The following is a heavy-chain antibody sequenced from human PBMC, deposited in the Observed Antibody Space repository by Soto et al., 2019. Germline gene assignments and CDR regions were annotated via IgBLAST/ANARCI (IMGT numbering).Heavy chain of an antibody. Sequence: SETLSLTCNVSGGSIGTRNYYWAWIRQPPGKGLGWIGSLYYSGSTYYNPSLKSRVTISVDTSKNQFSLKLSSVTAADTAVYYCAREGNLGRWIQPLDSWGQGTLVTVSS. J-gene: IGHJ4*02. CDR3: AREGNLGRWIQPLDS. V-gene: IGHV4-39*07. CDR2: LYYSGST. CDR1: GGSIGTRNYY. D-gene: IGHD2-2*03.